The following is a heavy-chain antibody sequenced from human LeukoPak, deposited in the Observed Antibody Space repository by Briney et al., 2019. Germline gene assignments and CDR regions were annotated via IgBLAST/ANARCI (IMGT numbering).Heavy chain of an antibody. CDR3: ARARLGYSYGS. V-gene: IGHV3-33*08. D-gene: IGHD5-18*01. CDR1: GFTFSSYA. Sequence: GGSLRLSCAASGFTFSSYAMSWVRQAPGEGLEWVAAIWYDGSNKYYADSVKGRFTISRDNSKNTLYLQMNSLRAEDTAVYYCARARLGYSYGSWGQGTLVTVSS. CDR2: IWYDGSNK. J-gene: IGHJ5*02.